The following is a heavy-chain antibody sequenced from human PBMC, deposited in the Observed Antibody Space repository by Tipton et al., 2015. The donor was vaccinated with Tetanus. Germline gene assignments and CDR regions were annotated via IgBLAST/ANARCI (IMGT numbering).Heavy chain of an antibody. D-gene: IGHD3-22*01. CDR3: ARDRRDFAYDSRGFYSPLYYFDN. V-gene: IGHV4-30-4*01. Sequence: TLSLTCTASGGSISSDAHYWSWIRQAPGKGLEWLGYISHSGTTNYNPSLMSRVTLSLDTARGQFSLKLTSVTAADAAVYFCARDRRDFAYDSRGFYSPLYYFDNWGQGLRVTVSS. CDR1: GGSISSDAHY. J-gene: IGHJ4*02. CDR2: ISHSGTT.